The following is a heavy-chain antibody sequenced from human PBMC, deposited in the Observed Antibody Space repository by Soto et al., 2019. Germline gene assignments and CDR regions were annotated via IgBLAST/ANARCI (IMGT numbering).Heavy chain of an antibody. CDR3: ARDGGYSYGRFDY. Sequence: SETLSLTCAVYGGSFSGYYWIWIRQPPGKGLEWIGEINHSGSTNYNPSLKSRVTISVDTSKNQFSLKLSSVTAADTAVYYCARDGGYSYGRFDYWGQGTLVTVSS. CDR2: INHSGST. J-gene: IGHJ4*02. D-gene: IGHD5-18*01. V-gene: IGHV4-34*01. CDR1: GGSFSGYY.